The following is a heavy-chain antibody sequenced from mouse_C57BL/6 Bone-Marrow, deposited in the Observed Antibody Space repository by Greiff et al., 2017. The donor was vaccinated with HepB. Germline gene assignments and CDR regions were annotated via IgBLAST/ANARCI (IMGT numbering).Heavy chain of an antibody. D-gene: IGHD2-2*01. Sequence: EVQLQQSGPELVKPGASVKISCKASGYTFTDYYMNWVKQSHGKSLEWIGDINPNNGGTSYNQKFKGKATLTVDKSSSTAYMELRSLTSEDSAVYYCAYGYDAYYFDYWGQGTTLTVSS. CDR1: GYTFTDYY. CDR3: AYGYDAYYFDY. V-gene: IGHV1-26*01. J-gene: IGHJ2*01. CDR2: INPNNGGT.